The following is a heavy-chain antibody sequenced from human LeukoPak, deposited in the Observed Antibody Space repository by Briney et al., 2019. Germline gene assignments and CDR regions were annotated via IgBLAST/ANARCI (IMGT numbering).Heavy chain of an antibody. Sequence: HAGGSLRLSCAPPGFTFSSYAMSWVRQAPGKGLESVSAITGSGGSTYYADSVKGRFTISRDNSKNTLYVQMNSLRAEDTAVYYCATERNWVFDYWGQGTLVTVSS. J-gene: IGHJ4*02. CDR3: ATERNWVFDY. V-gene: IGHV3-23*01. CDR1: GFTFSSYA. CDR2: ITGSGGST. D-gene: IGHD7-27*01.